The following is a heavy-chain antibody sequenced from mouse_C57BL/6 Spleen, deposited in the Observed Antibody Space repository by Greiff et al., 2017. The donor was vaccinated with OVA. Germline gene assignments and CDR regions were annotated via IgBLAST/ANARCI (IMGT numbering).Heavy chain of an antibody. CDR3: ARGGNYPAWFAY. J-gene: IGHJ3*01. D-gene: IGHD2-1*01. V-gene: IGHV3-6*01. CDR2: ISYDGSN. Sequence: EVQLQQSGPSLVKPSQSLSLTCSVTGYSITSGYYWNWIRQFPGNKLEWMGYISYDGSNNYNPSLKNRISITRDTSKNQFFLKLNSVTTEDTATCDCARGGNYPAWFAYWGQGTLVTVSA. CDR1: GYSITSGYY.